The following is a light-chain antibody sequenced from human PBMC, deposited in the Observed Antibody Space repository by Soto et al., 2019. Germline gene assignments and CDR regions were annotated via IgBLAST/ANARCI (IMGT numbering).Light chain of an antibody. J-gene: IGKJ2*01. CDR1: QSVRSDS. Sequence: EIVLTQSPGTLSFSPGERATLSCRASQSVRSDSLAWYQQKPGQAPRLLIYGASSRAAGIPDRFSGSGSGTDFTLTVSRLEPEDFALFYCQQYGTSPPTFGQGTKVESK. CDR3: QQYGTSPPT. V-gene: IGKV3-20*01. CDR2: GAS.